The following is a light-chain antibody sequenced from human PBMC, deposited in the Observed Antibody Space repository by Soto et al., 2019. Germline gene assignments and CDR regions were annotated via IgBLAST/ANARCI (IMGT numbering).Light chain of an antibody. CDR3: SSYAGSNTPYV. V-gene: IGLV2-8*01. CDR1: GSDVGGYNY. CDR2: EVN. Sequence: QSALTQPPSASGSPGQSVTISCTGTGSDVGGYNYVSWYQHHPGNAPKLMIYEVNKRTSGVPDRFSGSKSGNTASLTVSGLQAEDEADYYCSSYAGSNTPYVFGTGTKV. J-gene: IGLJ1*01.